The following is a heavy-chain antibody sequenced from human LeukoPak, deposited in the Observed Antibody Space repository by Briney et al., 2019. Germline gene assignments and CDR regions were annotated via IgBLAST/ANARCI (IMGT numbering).Heavy chain of an antibody. Sequence: GASVKVSCKASGYTFTGYYMHWVRQAPGQGLEWMGWINPNSGGTNYAQKFQGRVTMTRDTSISTAYMELSRLRSDDTAVYYCARVGGRGRYFDWLLYWGQGTLVTVSS. V-gene: IGHV1-2*02. CDR2: INPNSGGT. J-gene: IGHJ4*02. CDR1: GYTFTGYY. CDR3: ARVGGRGRYFDWLLY. D-gene: IGHD3-9*01.